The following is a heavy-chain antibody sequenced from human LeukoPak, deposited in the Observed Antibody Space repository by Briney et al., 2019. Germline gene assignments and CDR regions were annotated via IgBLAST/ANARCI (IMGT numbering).Heavy chain of an antibody. Sequence: GGSLRLSCAASGFTFSSYEMNWVRQAPGKGLEWVSYISSSGSTIYYADSVKGRFTISRDNAKNSLYLQMNSLRAEDTAVYYCAREGYNDSGAFDIWGQGTMVTVSS. D-gene: IGHD1-26*01. V-gene: IGHV3-48*03. J-gene: IGHJ3*02. CDR1: GFTFSSYE. CDR2: ISSSGSTI. CDR3: AREGYNDSGAFDI.